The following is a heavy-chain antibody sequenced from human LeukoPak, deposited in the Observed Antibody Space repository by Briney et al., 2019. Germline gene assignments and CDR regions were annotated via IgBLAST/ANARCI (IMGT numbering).Heavy chain of an antibody. CDR1: GGSISSYY. CDR3: ARGHAAAGKLAFDY. Sequence: PSETLSLTCTVSGGSISSYYWSWIRQPPGKGLEWIGYIYYSGSINYNPSLKSRVTISVDTSKNQFSLKLSSVTAADTAVYYCARGHAAAGKLAFDYWGQGTLVTVSS. D-gene: IGHD6-13*01. J-gene: IGHJ4*02. CDR2: IYYSGSI. V-gene: IGHV4-59*01.